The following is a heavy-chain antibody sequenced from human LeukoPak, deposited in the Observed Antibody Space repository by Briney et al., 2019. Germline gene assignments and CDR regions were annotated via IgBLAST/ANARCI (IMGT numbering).Heavy chain of an antibody. CDR2: IRGSGGST. Sequence: PGGSLRLSCVASGFTFTSFGMSWVRQAPGKGLEWVSAIRGSGGSTYYADSVKGRFTISRDNSKNTLYLQMNSLRAEDTAVYYCAKSVGTTGTFPCVIDCWGQGTLVTVSS. CDR1: GFTFTSFG. CDR3: AKSVGTTGTFPCVIDC. V-gene: IGHV3-23*01. J-gene: IGHJ4*02. D-gene: IGHD1-14*01.